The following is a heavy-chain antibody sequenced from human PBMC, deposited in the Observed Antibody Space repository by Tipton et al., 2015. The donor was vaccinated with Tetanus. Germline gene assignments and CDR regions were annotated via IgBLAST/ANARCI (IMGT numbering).Heavy chain of an antibody. CDR1: GFTFSSYS. CDR3: ARVVRDYYYGMDV. CDR2: IGSFSRTI. D-gene: IGHD3-22*01. J-gene: IGHJ6*02. V-gene: IGHV3-48*01. Sequence: SLRLSCEGSGFTFSSYSLYWVRQGPGKGLEGISYIGSFSRTINYADSVMGRFITFRDNAKSSLYLQMSRLRAEDTAVYYCARVVRDYYYGMDVWGQGTAVAVSS.